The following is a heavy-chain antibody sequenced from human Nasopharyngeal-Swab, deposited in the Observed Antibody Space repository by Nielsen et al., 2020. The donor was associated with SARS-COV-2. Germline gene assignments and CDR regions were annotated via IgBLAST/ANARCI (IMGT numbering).Heavy chain of an antibody. CDR1: GFTFSSYS. V-gene: IGHV3-21*01. CDR2: ISSSSSYI. D-gene: IGHD2-2*01. J-gene: IGHJ6*02. Sequence: GESLKISCAASGFTFSSYSMNWVRQAPGKGLEWVSSISSSSSYIYYADSVKGRFTISRDNAKNSLYLQMNSLRAEDTAVYYCAREVLGYCSSTSCRTYYYYYYGMDVWGQGTTVTVSS. CDR3: AREVLGYCSSTSCRTYYYYYYGMDV.